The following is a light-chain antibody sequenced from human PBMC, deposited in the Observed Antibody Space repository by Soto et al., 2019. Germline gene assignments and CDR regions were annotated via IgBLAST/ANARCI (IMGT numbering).Light chain of an antibody. CDR1: QTIDSW. CDR3: QQYNRLIT. Sequence: DIQMTQSPSILSASVGDSVTINCRASQTIDSWVAWYQQKPGKAPKLLVYDATSLESGVSSRFSGSGYGTDFTLSINNLQPDDFATYYCQQYNRLITFGQGTRLEIK. J-gene: IGKJ5*01. V-gene: IGKV1-5*01. CDR2: DAT.